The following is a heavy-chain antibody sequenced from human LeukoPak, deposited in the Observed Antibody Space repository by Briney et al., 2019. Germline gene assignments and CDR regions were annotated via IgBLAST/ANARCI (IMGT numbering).Heavy chain of an antibody. Sequence: GGSLRLSCAASGFTFSTYGMHWVRQAPGKGPEWVAVISNDGNNKYYADSVKGRFTISRDNSKNTLYLQMNSLRAEDTAVYKCAKTYGHYYYYGMDVWGQGTTVTVSS. D-gene: IGHD4-17*01. CDR2: ISNDGNNK. CDR1: GFTFSTYG. CDR3: AKTYGHYYYYGMDV. J-gene: IGHJ6*02. V-gene: IGHV3-30*18.